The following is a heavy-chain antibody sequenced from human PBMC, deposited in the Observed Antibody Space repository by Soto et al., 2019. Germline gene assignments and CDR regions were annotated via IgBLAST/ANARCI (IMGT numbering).Heavy chain of an antibody. Sequence: GGSLRLSCAASGFTFSSYAMHWVRQAPGQRLEWMGWINAGNGNTKYSQKFQGRVTITRDTSASTAYMELSSLRSEDTAVYYCARDLGGWPDYWGQGTLVTVSS. CDR3: ARDLGGWPDY. D-gene: IGHD2-15*01. J-gene: IGHJ4*02. CDR2: INAGNGNT. CDR1: GFTFSSYA. V-gene: IGHV1-3*01.